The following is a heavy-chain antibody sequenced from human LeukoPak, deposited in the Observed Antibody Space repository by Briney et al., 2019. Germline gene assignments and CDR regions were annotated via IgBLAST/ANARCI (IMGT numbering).Heavy chain of an antibody. Sequence: GGSLRVSCAASGFTFSSYEMNWVRQARGKGLEWVSYISSSGSTIYYADSVKGRFTISRDNAKNSLYLQMNSLRAEDTAVYYCAREGPNYYGMDVWGQGTTVTVSS. CDR1: GFTFSSYE. V-gene: IGHV3-48*03. J-gene: IGHJ6*02. CDR2: ISSSGSTI. CDR3: AREGPNYYGMDV.